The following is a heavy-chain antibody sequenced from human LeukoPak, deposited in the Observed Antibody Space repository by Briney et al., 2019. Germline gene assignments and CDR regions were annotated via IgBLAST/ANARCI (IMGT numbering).Heavy chain of an antibody. CDR3: ARGVRRLWFGEPTGAFDI. Sequence: GGSLRLSCAASGFTFSDYYMSWIRQAPGKGLEWVACISSSGSTIYYADSVKGRFTISRDNAKNSLYLQRNSLRAEDTAVYYCARGVRRLWFGEPTGAFDIWGQGTMVTVSS. CDR1: GFTFSDYY. V-gene: IGHV3-11*04. J-gene: IGHJ3*02. D-gene: IGHD3-10*01. CDR2: ISSSGSTI.